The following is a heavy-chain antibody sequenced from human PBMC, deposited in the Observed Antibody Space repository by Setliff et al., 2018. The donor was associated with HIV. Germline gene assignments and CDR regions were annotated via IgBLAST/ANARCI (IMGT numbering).Heavy chain of an antibody. D-gene: IGHD3-22*01. CDR2: IYYSGST. J-gene: IGHJ4*02. Sequence: SETLSLTCNVSSGSVNNYWWTWIRQPPGKGLEWIGYIYYSGSTYYNPSLKSRVTISEDTSKNQFSLMLSSVTAADTAVYYCARLGDYDSSGYSWFDYWGQGTLVTVSS. V-gene: IGHV4-59*02. CDR1: SGSVNNYW. CDR3: ARLGDYDSSGYSWFDY.